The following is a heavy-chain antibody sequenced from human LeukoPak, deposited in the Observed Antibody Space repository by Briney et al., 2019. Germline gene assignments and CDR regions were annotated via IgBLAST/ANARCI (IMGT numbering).Heavy chain of an antibody. D-gene: IGHD1-26*01. Sequence: PGGSLRLSCAASGFTFSSYEMNWVRQAPGKGLEWVSYISSSGNTIYYADSVKGRFTISRDNAKNSLYLQMNSLRAEDTSVYYCARSPGILGTNYFDYWGQGTLVTVSS. J-gene: IGHJ4*02. CDR1: GFTFSSYE. CDR2: ISSSGNTI. CDR3: ARSPGILGTNYFDY. V-gene: IGHV3-48*03.